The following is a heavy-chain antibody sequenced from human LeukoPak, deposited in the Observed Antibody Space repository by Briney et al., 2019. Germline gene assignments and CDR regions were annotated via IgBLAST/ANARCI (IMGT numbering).Heavy chain of an antibody. CDR3: VKDREQWLVVYAFDI. J-gene: IGHJ3*02. CDR1: GFTFSSYA. V-gene: IGHV3-64D*06. CDR2: ISSNGGST. D-gene: IGHD6-19*01. Sequence: GGSLRLSCSASGFTFSSYAMHWVRQAPGKGQEYVSAISSNGGSTYYADSVKGRFTISRDNSKNTLYLQMSSLRAEDTAVYYCVKDREQWLVVYAFDIWGQGTMVTVSS.